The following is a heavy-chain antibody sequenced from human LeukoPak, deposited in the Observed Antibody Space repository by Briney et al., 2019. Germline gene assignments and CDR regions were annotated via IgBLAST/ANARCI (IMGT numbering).Heavy chain of an antibody. Sequence: GGSLRLSCAASGFTFSSYAMSWVRQAPGKGLEWVSAISGSGGSTYYADSVKGRFTISRDNSKNMLYLQMNSPRAEDTAVYYCAKPYYDFWSGWDWGQGTLVTVSS. CDR2: ISGSGGST. V-gene: IGHV3-23*01. CDR1: GFTFSSYA. J-gene: IGHJ4*02. D-gene: IGHD3-3*01. CDR3: AKPYYDFWSGWD.